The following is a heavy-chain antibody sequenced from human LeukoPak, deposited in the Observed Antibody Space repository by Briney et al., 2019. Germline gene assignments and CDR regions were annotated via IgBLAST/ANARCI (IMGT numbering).Heavy chain of an antibody. CDR3: AREYSRYSGTYYDY. CDR2: SNPNSGDT. D-gene: IGHD5-12*01. Sequence: GASVKVSCKASGYTFTGHLIHWVRQAPGQGLEWMGWSNPNSGDTNYAQKFQGRVTMTRDTSISTAYMELSRVRSDDAAVYYCAREYSRYSGTYYDYWGQGTLVIVSS. V-gene: IGHV1-2*02. CDR1: GYTFTGHL. J-gene: IGHJ4*02.